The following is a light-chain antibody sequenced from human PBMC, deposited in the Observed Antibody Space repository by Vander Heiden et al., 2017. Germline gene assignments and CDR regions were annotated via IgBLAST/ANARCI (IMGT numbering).Light chain of an antibody. CDR2: RNS. J-gene: IGLJ2*01. Sequence: QSVLTQPPSASGTPGQRVTIACSGGTSNIGSNYVYWYQQLPGTAPKLLIYRNSQPPSGVSDRFSASKSGTSASLAISGLRSEDEADYYCAAWDDSLSGRLFGGGTKLTVL. CDR3: AAWDDSLSGRL. V-gene: IGLV1-47*01. CDR1: TSNIGSNY.